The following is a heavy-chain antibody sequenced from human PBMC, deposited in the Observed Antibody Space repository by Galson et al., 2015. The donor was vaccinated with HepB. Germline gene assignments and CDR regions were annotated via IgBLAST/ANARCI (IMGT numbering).Heavy chain of an antibody. CDR2: INPSGGST. Sequence: SVKVSCKASGYTFTSYYMHWVRQAPGQGLEWMGIINPSGGSTSYAQKFQGRVTMTRDTSTSTVYMELSSLRSEDTVVYYCARGSSIVVVPAAIDYWGQGTLVTVSS. D-gene: IGHD2-2*01. CDR1: GYTFTSYY. CDR3: ARGSSIVVVPAAIDY. V-gene: IGHV1-46*03. J-gene: IGHJ4*02.